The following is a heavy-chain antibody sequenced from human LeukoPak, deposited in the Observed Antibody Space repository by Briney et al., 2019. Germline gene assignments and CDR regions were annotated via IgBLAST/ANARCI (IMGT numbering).Heavy chain of an antibody. CDR1: GGSISSYY. D-gene: IGHD3-10*01. CDR2: IYYSGST. Sequence: SETLSLTCTVSGGSISSYYWSWIRQPPGKGLEWIAYIYYSGSTNHNPSLESRVTISVDTSKNQFSLKLSSVTAADTAVYYCAHSITMVRGVINWGQGTLVTVSS. CDR3: AHSITMVRGVIN. J-gene: IGHJ4*02. V-gene: IGHV4-59*01.